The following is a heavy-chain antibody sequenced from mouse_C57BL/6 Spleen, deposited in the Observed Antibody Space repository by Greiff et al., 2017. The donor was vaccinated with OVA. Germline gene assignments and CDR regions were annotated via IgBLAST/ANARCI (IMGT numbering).Heavy chain of an antibody. J-gene: IGHJ2*01. CDR3: ARDSSGYYFDY. V-gene: IGHV1-54*01. CDR1: GYAFTNYL. D-gene: IGHD3-2*02. Sequence: VKLMESGAELVRPGTSVKVSCKASGYAFTNYLIEWVKQRPGQGLEWIGVINPGSGGTNYNEKFKGKATLTADKSSSTAYMQLSSLTSEDSAVYFCARDSSGYYFDYWGQGTTLTVSS. CDR2: INPGSGGT.